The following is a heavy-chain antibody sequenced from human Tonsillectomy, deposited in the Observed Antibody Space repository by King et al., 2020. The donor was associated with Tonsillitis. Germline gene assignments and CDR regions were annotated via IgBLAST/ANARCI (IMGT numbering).Heavy chain of an antibody. CDR3: ARLAGGDSSCYPHDAFDI. D-gene: IGHD3-22*01. J-gene: IGHJ3*02. Sequence: QLQESGPGLVKPSETLSLTCTVSRGSISSYYWSWIRQPPGKGLDWIGYIYDTGSTNYNPSLKSRVTISVETSKNQFSLKLSSVTAADPAVYYCARLAGGDSSCYPHDAFDIWGQGTMVTVSS. CDR2: IYDTGST. CDR1: RGSISSYY. V-gene: IGHV4-59*08.